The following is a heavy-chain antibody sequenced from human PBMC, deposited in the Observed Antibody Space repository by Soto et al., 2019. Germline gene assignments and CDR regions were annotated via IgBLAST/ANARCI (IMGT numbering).Heavy chain of an antibody. V-gene: IGHV3-66*04. CDR1: GFIVSTYY. Sequence: GGSLRLSCAASGFIVSTYYMSWVRQAPGKGLEWVSLIYSSGGTLYADSVKGRFTISRDNSKNTVYLQMNSLRAEDTAVYYCARQDYDYIFTHWGQGA. J-gene: IGHJ4*02. CDR3: ARQDYDYIFTH. CDR2: IYSSGGT. D-gene: IGHD3-16*01.